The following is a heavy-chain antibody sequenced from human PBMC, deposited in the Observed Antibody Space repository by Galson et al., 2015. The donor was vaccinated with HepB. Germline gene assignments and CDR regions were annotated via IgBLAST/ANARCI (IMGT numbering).Heavy chain of an antibody. D-gene: IGHD3-22*01. CDR2: IYPGDSDT. J-gene: IGHJ3*02. Sequence: QSGAEVTKPGESLKISCKGSGYSFTSYWIGWVRQMPGKGLEWMGIIYPGDSDTRYSPSFQGQVTISADKSISTAYLQWSSLKASDTAMYYCARHSGHVSSGYYYSAFDIWGQGTMVTVSS. CDR1: GYSFTSYW. CDR3: ARHSGHVSSGYYYSAFDI. V-gene: IGHV5-51*01.